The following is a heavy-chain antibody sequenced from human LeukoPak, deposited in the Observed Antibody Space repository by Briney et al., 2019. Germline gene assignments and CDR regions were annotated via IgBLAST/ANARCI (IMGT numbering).Heavy chain of an antibody. CDR1: GFTFSSYW. CDR2: IKQDGSEK. V-gene: IGHV3-7*01. CDR3: ARENLVGATTSFDY. Sequence: PGGSLRLSCAASGFTFSSYWMSWVRQAPRKGLEWVANIKQDGSEKYYVDSVKGRFTISRDNAKNSLYLQMNSLRAEDTAVYYCARENLVGATTSFDYWGQGTLVTVSS. J-gene: IGHJ4*02. D-gene: IGHD1-26*01.